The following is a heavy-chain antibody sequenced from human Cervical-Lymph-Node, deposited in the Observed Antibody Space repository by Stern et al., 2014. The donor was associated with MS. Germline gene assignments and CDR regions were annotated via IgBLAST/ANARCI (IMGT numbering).Heavy chain of an antibody. CDR3: ARCTTDLWSGYNHFDY. D-gene: IGHD3-3*01. J-gene: IGHJ4*02. CDR2: IYYSGST. V-gene: IGHV4-59*08. Sequence: QVQLVESGPGLVKPSETLSLTCTVSGGSISGYYWSWIRQSPGKGLEWIGNIYYSGSTNYNPSLKSRVSISKDPSGMQSPLGLSFVTAADTAVYYCARCTTDLWSGYNHFDYWGQGTLVSVSS. CDR1: GGSISGYY.